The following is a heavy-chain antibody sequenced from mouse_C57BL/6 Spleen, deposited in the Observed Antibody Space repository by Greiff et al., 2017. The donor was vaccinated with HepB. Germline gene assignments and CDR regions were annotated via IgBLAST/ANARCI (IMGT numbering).Heavy chain of an antibody. CDR2: ILPGSGST. V-gene: IGHV1-9*01. CDR3: AIYYTNFQYYFDY. J-gene: IGHJ2*01. D-gene: IGHD2-5*01. CDR1: GYTFTGYW. Sequence: QVQLKESGAELMKPGASVKLSCKATGYTFTGYWIEWVKQRPGHGLEWIGEILPGSGSTNYNEKFKGKATFTADTSSYTAYMQLSSLTTQDSVIYYCAIYYTNFQYYFDYWGQGITLTVSS.